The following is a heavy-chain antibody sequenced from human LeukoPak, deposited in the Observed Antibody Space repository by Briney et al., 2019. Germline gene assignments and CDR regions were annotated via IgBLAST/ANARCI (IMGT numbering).Heavy chain of an antibody. CDR1: GFTFSSYA. J-gene: IGHJ4*02. V-gene: IGHV3-23*01. D-gene: IGHD5-12*01. Sequence: GGSLRLSCAASGFTFSSYAMSWVRQAPGKGLEWVSGVSGSGGGTYYADSVKGRFTISRDNSKNTLYLQMNSLRAEDTAVYYCAKDLDIVATITGNWGQGTLVTLSS. CDR2: VSGSGGGT. CDR3: AKDLDIVATITGN.